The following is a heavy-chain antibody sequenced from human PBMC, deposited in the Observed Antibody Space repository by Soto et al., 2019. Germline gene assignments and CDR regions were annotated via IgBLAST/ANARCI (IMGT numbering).Heavy chain of an antibody. D-gene: IGHD2-15*01. J-gene: IGHJ4*02. Sequence: QVQLVQSGAEVKKPGASVKVSCKASGYTFTSYAMHWVRQAPGQRLEWMGWINAGNGNTKFSQKFXXRXXITRDTSASTAYMELGSLRSEDTAVYYCARAPGGPDGPGDYWGQGTLVTVSS. CDR1: GYTFTSYA. CDR2: INAGNGNT. CDR3: ARAPGGPDGPGDY. V-gene: IGHV1-3*01.